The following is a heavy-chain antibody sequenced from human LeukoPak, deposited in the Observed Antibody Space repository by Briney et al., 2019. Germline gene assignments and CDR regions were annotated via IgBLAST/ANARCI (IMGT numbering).Heavy chain of an antibody. CDR2: INHSGST. Sequence: SETLSLTCAVYGGSFSGYYWSWIRQPPGKRLEWIGEINHSGSTNYNPSLKSRVTISVDTSKNQFSLKLSSVTAADTAVYYCARGSDVAVPAAIGMDVWGKGTTVTVSS. CDR1: GGSFSGYY. J-gene: IGHJ6*03. D-gene: IGHD2-2*01. V-gene: IGHV4-34*01. CDR3: ARGSDVAVPAAIGMDV.